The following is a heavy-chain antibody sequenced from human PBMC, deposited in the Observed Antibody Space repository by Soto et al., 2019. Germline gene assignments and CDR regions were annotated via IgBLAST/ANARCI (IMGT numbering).Heavy chain of an antibody. V-gene: IGHV4-59*12. J-gene: IGHJ4*02. CDR2: IYYSGST. CDR3: ARDVGCSGGSCYHFDF. CDR1: GGSISSYY. D-gene: IGHD2-15*01. Sequence: QVQLQESGPGLVKPSETLSLTCTVSGGSISSYYWSWIRQPPGKGLEWVGYIYYSGSTNYNPSLKSRVTIAVDTSKMQFSMKLSSVAAADTDVYYCARDVGCSGGSCYHFDFWGQGTLVTVSS.